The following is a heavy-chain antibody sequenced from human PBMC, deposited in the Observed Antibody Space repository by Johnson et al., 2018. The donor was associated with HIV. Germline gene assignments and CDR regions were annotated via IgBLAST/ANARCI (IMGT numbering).Heavy chain of an antibody. Sequence: VQLVESGGGLVKPGGSLRLSCAASGFTFSNAWMNCVRQPPGKGLEWVSLISYDGSSKCHGESEKGRVTISRDNSKNTLYLQMNSLRAEDTAVYYCAKSTWELRHLDAFDIWGQGTMVTVSS. J-gene: IGHJ3*02. CDR2: ISYDGSSK. D-gene: IGHD1-26*01. CDR3: AKSTWELRHLDAFDI. V-gene: IGHV3-30*18. CDR1: GFTFSNAW.